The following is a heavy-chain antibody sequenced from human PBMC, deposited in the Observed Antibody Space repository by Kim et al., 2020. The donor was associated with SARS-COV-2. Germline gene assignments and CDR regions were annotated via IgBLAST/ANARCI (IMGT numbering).Heavy chain of an antibody. D-gene: IGHD2-15*01. Sequence: GGSLRLSCAASGFTFSSNNINWVRQAPGKGLEWVSSISSTSDYIYYADSVRGRFTISRDNSKNSIYLQMNSLRAEDTAVYYCTRARWTPSYYFDYWGQGTLVTVSS. CDR3: TRARWTPSYYFDY. J-gene: IGHJ4*02. CDR1: GFTFSSNN. V-gene: IGHV3-21*01. CDR2: ISSTSDYI.